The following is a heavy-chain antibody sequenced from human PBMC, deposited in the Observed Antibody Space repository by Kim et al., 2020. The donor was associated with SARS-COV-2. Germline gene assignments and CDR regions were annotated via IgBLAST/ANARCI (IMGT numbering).Heavy chain of an antibody. V-gene: IGHV6-1*01. D-gene: IGHD3-3*01. CDR1: GDSVSSNSAP. CDR3: ARGLGYYDFWSGYYGDAFDI. Sequence: SQTLSLTCAVSGDSVSSNSAPWTWIRQSPSRGLEWLGTTYYRSKWYNDYAVSLKGRIAINPDTSKNQFSLQLNSVTPEDTAMYYCARGLGYYDFWSGYYGDAFDIWGQGTMVTVSS. CDR2: TYYRSKWYN. J-gene: IGHJ3*02.